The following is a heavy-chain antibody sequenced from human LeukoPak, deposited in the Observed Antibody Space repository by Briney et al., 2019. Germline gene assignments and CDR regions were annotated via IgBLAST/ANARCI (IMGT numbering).Heavy chain of an antibody. Sequence: VASVKVSCKASGYTFTSYGISWVRQAPGQGLEWMEWISAYNGNTNYAQKLQGRVTMTTDTSTSTAYMELRSLRSDDTAVYYCARVQQLVNFDYWGQGTLVTVSS. CDR1: GYTFTSYG. D-gene: IGHD6-6*01. CDR2: ISAYNGNT. CDR3: ARVQQLVNFDY. V-gene: IGHV1-18*01. J-gene: IGHJ4*02.